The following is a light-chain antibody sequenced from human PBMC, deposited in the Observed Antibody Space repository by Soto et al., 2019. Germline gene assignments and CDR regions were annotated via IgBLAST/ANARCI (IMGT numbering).Light chain of an antibody. V-gene: IGKV1-39*01. J-gene: IGKJ2*01. CDR1: ETINNY. CDR3: QQYDTYYT. Sequence: DIRMTQSPSSLSVSVGDGVTITCRASETINNYLNWYQQKPGRAPKLLIHAASTLQSGVPSRFSGSGSGTDFTLTISSLQPEDFATYYCQQYDTYYTFGQGTKVDIK. CDR2: AAS.